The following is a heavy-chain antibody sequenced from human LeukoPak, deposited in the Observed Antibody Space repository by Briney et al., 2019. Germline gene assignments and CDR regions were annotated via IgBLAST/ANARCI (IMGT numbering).Heavy chain of an antibody. J-gene: IGHJ4*02. Sequence: GGSLRLSCAASGFTFSSYAMSWVRQAPGKGLEWVSAISGSGGSTYYADSVKGRLTISRDNSKNTLYLQMNSLRAEDTAVYYCAKDMYYDSSGHGDYFDYWGQGTLVTVSS. CDR2: ISGSGGST. V-gene: IGHV3-23*01. CDR3: AKDMYYDSSGHGDYFDY. CDR1: GFTFSSYA. D-gene: IGHD3-22*01.